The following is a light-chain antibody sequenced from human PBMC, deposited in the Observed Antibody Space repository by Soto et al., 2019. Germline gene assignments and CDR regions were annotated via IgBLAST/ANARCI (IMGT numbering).Light chain of an antibody. Sequence: EIVLTQSPGTLSLSPGESATVSCRASQSVSSHLAWYQQKRGQAPRLLIYDASSRASGIPARFSGSGSGTEFTLTISSLQPEDFAVYYCQQGGNWPLTFGQGTRLEIK. V-gene: IGKV3-11*01. J-gene: IGKJ5*01. CDR3: QQGGNWPLT. CDR1: QSVSSH. CDR2: DAS.